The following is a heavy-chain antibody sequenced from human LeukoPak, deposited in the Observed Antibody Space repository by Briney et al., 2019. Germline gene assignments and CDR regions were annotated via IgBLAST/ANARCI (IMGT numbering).Heavy chain of an antibody. CDR2: IDPSDSYT. Sequence: LGESLKISCKGSGYSFTSYWISLVRQMPGKGLEWMGRIDPSDSYTNYSPSFQGHVTMSVDKSISTAYLQWSSLKASDTAMYYCARQGAGFWYFDLWGRGTLVTVSS. V-gene: IGHV5-10-1*01. J-gene: IGHJ2*01. CDR3: ARQGAGFWYFDL. CDR1: GYSFTSYW. D-gene: IGHD3-10*01.